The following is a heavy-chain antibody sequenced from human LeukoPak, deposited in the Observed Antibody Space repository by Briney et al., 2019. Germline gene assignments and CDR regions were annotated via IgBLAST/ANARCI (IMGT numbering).Heavy chain of an antibody. CDR3: ARLDYSKLDY. CDR1: GYTFTAGYY. D-gene: IGHD4-4*01. J-gene: IGHJ4*02. CDR2: INPDGGNT. V-gene: IGHV1-46*01. Sequence: RASVKVSCKASGYTFTAGYYIHWVRQAPGRGREWMGIINPDGGNTRYAQKFQGRVTITRDTSTSTVYMELSSLRSEDTAVYYCARLDYSKLDYWGQGTLVTVSS.